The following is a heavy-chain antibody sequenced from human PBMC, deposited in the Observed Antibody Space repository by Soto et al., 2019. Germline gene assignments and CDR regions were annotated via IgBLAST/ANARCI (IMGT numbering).Heavy chain of an antibody. CDR2: IYYSGST. D-gene: IGHD1-26*01. Sequence: SETLSLTCTVSGGSISSYYWSWIRQPPGKGLEWIGYIYYSGSTNYNPSLKSRVTLSVDTSKNQFSLKLSSVTAADTAVYYCARLGGSYAVPHFDYWGQGTLVTVSS. J-gene: IGHJ4*02. CDR3: ARLGGSYAVPHFDY. V-gene: IGHV4-59*08. CDR1: GGSISSYY.